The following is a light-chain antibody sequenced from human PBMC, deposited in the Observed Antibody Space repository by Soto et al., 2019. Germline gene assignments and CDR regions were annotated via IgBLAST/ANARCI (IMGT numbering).Light chain of an antibody. CDR3: QQSYIEPWGT. V-gene: IGKV1-39*01. CDR2: GAS. CDR1: QNINNY. Sequence: DIQMTQSPPSLSASVGDRVTINCRASQNINNYLNWYQQRPGRAPKLLIYGASTLQSGVPSRFSGSGSGTDFPLAISSLQPEDFATYYCQQSYIEPWGTCGQGTKVESK. J-gene: IGKJ1*01.